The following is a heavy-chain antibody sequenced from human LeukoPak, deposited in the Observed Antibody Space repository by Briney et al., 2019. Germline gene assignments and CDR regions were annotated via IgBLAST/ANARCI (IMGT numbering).Heavy chain of an antibody. V-gene: IGHV4-59*01. CDR2: IYYSGST. CDR3: ARGTPFGFFDL. Sequence: SETLSLTCTVSGGSISSYYWSWIRQPPGKGLEWIGYIYYSGSTNYNPSLKSRVTISVDTSKNQFSLKLSSVTAADMAVYYCARGTPFGFFDLWGRGTLVTVSS. CDR1: GGSISSYY. J-gene: IGHJ2*01. D-gene: IGHD2-2*01.